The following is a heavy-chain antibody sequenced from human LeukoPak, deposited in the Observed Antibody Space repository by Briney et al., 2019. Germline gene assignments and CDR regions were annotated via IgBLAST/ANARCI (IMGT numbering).Heavy chain of an antibody. CDR2: INSDGSWT. CDR3: VTFYETY. Sequence: GGSLRPSCAASGTYWMHWVRQAPGKGLVWVSHINSDGSWTGYADSVKGRFTISKDNAKNTVSLQMNNLRAEDTAVYYCVTFYETYWGRGTLVTVSS. V-gene: IGHV3-74*01. J-gene: IGHJ4*02. CDR1: GTYW. D-gene: IGHD2/OR15-2a*01.